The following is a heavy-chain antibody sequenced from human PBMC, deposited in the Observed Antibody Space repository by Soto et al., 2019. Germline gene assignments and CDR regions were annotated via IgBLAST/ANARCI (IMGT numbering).Heavy chain of an antibody. CDR3: AKPIVVVVAAIPGFDY. V-gene: IGHV3-23*01. J-gene: IGHJ4*02. Sequence: GGSLRLSCAASGFTFSSYAMSWVRQAPGKGLEWVSAISGSGGSTYYADSVKGRFTISRDNSKNTLYLQMNSLRAEDTAVYYCAKPIVVVVAAIPGFDYWGQGTLVTVSS. D-gene: IGHD2-15*01. CDR2: ISGSGGST. CDR1: GFTFSSYA.